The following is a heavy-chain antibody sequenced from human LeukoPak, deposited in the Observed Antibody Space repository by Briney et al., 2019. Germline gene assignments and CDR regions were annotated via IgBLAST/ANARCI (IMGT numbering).Heavy chain of an antibody. CDR3: VRGLGWFYYAFDI. CDR1: GFSVTTEY. Sequence: GGSLRLSCAASGFSVTTEYMDWVRQTPGKGLEWVSILYPEGNAYYSDSVKGRFSISRDTSKNMVYLQMFSLRVEDTAVYHCVRGLGWFYYAFDIWGQGTPVTVSS. V-gene: IGHV3-66*01. D-gene: IGHD3-10*01. CDR2: LYPEGNA. J-gene: IGHJ3*02.